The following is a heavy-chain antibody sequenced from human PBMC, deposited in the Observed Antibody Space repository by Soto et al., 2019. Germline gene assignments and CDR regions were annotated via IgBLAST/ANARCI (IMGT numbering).Heavy chain of an antibody. CDR2: ISGSGGST. V-gene: IGHV3-23*01. D-gene: IGHD5-12*01. J-gene: IGHJ4*02. Sequence: EVQLLDSGGGLVQPGGSLRLSCAASGFTFSSYAMNWVRQAPGKGLDWVSAISGSGGSTYYADSVKGRFTISRDNSKNTLYLEMSRLRPEDTAVYYCANGPLGSGYDLDYGGQGTLVTFS. CDR1: GFTFSSYA. CDR3: ANGPLGSGYDLDY.